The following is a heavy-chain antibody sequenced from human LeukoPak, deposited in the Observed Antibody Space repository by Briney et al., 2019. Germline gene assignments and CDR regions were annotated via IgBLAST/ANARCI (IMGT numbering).Heavy chain of an antibody. D-gene: IGHD4-17*01. CDR3: ARERMTTVTTDYYYYMDV. V-gene: IGHV1-2*06. CDR2: INPNRGGT. CDR1: GYAITSYY. Sequence: TLTHSRKASGYAITSYYMHWVRNDPGQVPDLIGRINPNRGGTNYAQKFQGRVTMTRATSISTAYMELRRLRSDDTAVYYSARERMTTVTTDYYYYMDVGGKGTTVNVAS. J-gene: IGHJ6*03.